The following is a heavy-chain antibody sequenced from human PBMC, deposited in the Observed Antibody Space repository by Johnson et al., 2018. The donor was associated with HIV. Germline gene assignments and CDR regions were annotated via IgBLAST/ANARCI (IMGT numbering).Heavy chain of an antibody. D-gene: IGHD2/OR15-2a*01. CDR2: ISGSGGST. Sequence: VQLVESGGGVVQSGGSLRVSCAASGCTVSNNYMSRVRQAPGKGLEWVSAISGSGGSTYYADSVKGRFTISRDNSKNTLYLQMNSLRAEDTAVYYCAKVRRMDAFDIWGQGTMVTVSS. CDR3: AKVRRMDAFDI. J-gene: IGHJ3*02. CDR1: GCTVSNNY. V-gene: IGHV3-23*04.